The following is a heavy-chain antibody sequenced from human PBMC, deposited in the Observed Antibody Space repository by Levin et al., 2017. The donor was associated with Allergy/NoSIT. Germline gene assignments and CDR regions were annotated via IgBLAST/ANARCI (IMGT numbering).Heavy chain of an antibody. V-gene: IGHV3-53*01. Sequence: GESLKISCAASGFTVSSHYMSWVRQAPGKGLEWVSVIYSGGSTYYADSVKGRFTISRDNSKNTLYLQMNSLRAEDTAVYYCARGDSIAVDYWGQGTLVTVSS. D-gene: IGHD6-19*01. J-gene: IGHJ4*02. CDR1: GFTVSSHY. CDR2: IYSGGST. CDR3: ARGDSIAVDY.